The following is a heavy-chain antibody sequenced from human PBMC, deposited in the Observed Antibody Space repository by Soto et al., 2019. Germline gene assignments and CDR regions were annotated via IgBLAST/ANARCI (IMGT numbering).Heavy chain of an antibody. J-gene: IGHJ4*02. V-gene: IGHV3-23*01. Sequence: PGGSLRLSCAGSGFTFSSYAMSWGRQAPGKGLGWVSAISGSGGSTYYADSVKGRFTISRDNSKNTLYLQMNSLRAEDTAVYYCAKEGEAAYYYDSSGYSDFDYWGQGTLVTVSS. D-gene: IGHD3-22*01. CDR2: ISGSGGST. CDR3: AKEGEAAYYYDSSGYSDFDY. CDR1: GFTFSSYA.